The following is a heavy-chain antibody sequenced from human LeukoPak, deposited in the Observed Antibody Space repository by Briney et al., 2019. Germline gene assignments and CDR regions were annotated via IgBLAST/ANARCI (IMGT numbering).Heavy chain of an antibody. J-gene: IGHJ5*02. Sequence: GGSLRLSCAASGFTFSSYAMHWVRQAPGKGLEWVAVISYDGSNKYYADSVKGRFTISRDNSKNTLYLQMNSLRAEDTAVYYCAKSGGYMFAWFDPWGQGTLVTVSS. CDR2: ISYDGSNK. D-gene: IGHD1-1*01. CDR3: AKSGGYMFAWFDP. CDR1: GFTFSSYA. V-gene: IGHV3-30*04.